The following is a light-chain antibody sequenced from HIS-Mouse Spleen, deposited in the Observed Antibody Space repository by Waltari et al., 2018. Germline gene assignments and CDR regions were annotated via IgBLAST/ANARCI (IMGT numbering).Light chain of an antibody. CDR2: DDS. V-gene: IGLV3-21*02. CDR3: QVWDSSSDVV. J-gene: IGLJ2*01. CDR1: NIGSKS. Sequence: STWGGNNIGSKSVHWYQQKPGQAPVLVVYDDSDRPSGIPERFSGSNSGNTATLTISRVEAGDEADYYCQVWDSSSDVVFGGGTKLTVL.